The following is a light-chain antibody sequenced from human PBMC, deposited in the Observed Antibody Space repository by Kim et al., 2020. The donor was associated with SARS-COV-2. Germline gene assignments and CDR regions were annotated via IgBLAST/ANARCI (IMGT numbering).Light chain of an antibody. Sequence: SASVGDRVNITCQASEDISIYLNWYQQKPGKAPKLLINDASKLETGVPSRFTGSGSGTSFTFTVSSLQPEDIATYYCQQYKSLPAFGGGTKVDIK. CDR2: DAS. CDR1: EDISIY. J-gene: IGKJ4*01. CDR3: QQYKSLPA. V-gene: IGKV1-33*01.